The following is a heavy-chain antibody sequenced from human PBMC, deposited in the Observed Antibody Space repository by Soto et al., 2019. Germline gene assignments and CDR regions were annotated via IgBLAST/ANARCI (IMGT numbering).Heavy chain of an antibody. CDR3: AKAHGSGRGYYYGMDV. Sequence: PGGSLRLSCAASGFTFSSYAMSWVRQAPGKRLEWVSAISGSGRSTYYADSVKGRFTISRDNSKNTLYLQMNSLRAEVTAVYYCAKAHGSGRGYYYGMDVWGQGTTVTVSS. V-gene: IGHV3-23*01. J-gene: IGHJ6*02. CDR1: GFTFSSYA. D-gene: IGHD3-10*01. CDR2: ISGSGRST.